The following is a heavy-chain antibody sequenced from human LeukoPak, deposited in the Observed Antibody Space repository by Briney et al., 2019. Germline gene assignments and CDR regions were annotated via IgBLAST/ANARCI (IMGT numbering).Heavy chain of an antibody. Sequence: SQTLSLTCAISSGDSVPSNSAAWSWIRQSPSRGLEWLGRTYYTSKWYYEYAVSVKARIIIIPDTSKNQFSLQLNSVTPEDTAVYYCARESGWGYLDSWGQGTLVTVSS. CDR2: TYYTSKWYY. CDR1: GDSVPSNSAA. CDR3: ARESGWGYLDS. J-gene: IGHJ4*02. D-gene: IGHD6-19*01. V-gene: IGHV6-1*01.